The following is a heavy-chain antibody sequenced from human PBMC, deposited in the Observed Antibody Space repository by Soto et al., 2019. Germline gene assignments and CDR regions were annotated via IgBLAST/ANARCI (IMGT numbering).Heavy chain of an antibody. J-gene: IGHJ5*02. CDR1: GFTFGAYA. Sequence: GSLRLSCAASGFTFGAYAMNWIRRAPGKGLEWVSAISGTGSNIYYTNSVKGRFTISRDNSRNTLFLQMNSLSVDDTAVYYCAKDRGGIVPGWFDPWGQGTLVTVSS. D-gene: IGHD2-21*01. V-gene: IGHV3-23*01. CDR2: ISGTGSNI. CDR3: AKDRGGIVPGWFDP.